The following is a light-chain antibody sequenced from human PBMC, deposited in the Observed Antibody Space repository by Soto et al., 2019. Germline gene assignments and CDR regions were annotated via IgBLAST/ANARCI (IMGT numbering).Light chain of an antibody. Sequence: EIVLTQSPGTLSLSPGERATLSCRASQSISSPYLAWYQQKPGQAPRLLFDGASSRATGVPDRFSGSGSGTDLTLTISSLEPEDFAVYYCQQYDSWTFGQGTKVEIK. J-gene: IGKJ1*01. V-gene: IGKV3-20*01. CDR1: QSISSPY. CDR2: GAS. CDR3: QQYDSWT.